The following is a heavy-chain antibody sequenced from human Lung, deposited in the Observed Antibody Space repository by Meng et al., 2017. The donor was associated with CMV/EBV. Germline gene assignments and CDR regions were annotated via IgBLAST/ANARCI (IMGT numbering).Heavy chain of an antibody. D-gene: IGHD3-10*01. CDR1: GAAITNHNR. CDR2: IPPRGSS. CDR3: LRRSGGSV. V-gene: IGHV4-4*02. Sequence: QVHLRGPVQRRLKRSATRPLTCAVPGAAITNHNRGDWVRQPPGKGLEWIGEIPPRGSSAYNPSLKSRVSMSIDKSKNQFSLKLTSVTAADTAVYHCLRRSGGSVWGQGTLVTVSS. J-gene: IGHJ1*01.